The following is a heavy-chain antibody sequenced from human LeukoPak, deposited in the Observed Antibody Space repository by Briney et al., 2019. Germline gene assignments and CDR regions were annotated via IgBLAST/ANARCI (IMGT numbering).Heavy chain of an antibody. Sequence: SETLSLTCAVYGGSFSGYYWSWIRQPPGKGLEWIGEINHSGSTNYNPSLKSRVTISVDTSKNQFSLKLSSVTAADTAVYYCARAPPAYCSGGSCYRLGYYYYGMDVWDQGTTVTVSS. D-gene: IGHD2-15*01. CDR1: GGSFSGYY. J-gene: IGHJ6*02. CDR3: ARAPPAYCSGGSCYRLGYYYYGMDV. V-gene: IGHV4-34*01. CDR2: INHSGST.